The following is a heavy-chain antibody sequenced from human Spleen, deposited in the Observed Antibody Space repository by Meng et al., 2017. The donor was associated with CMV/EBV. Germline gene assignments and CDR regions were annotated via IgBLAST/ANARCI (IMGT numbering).Heavy chain of an antibody. Sequence: SVKVSCKASGVIFSSYAFSWVRQAPGQGLEWMGGIIPLFGRTDYAQKFQGRVTLTTDESTTTAYMELSSLRSEDTAMYYCVREPIVSFFSGWYFDLWGRGTLVTVSS. V-gene: IGHV1-69*05. J-gene: IGHJ2*01. CDR1: GVIFSSYA. D-gene: IGHD2/OR15-2a*01. CDR3: VREPIVSFFSGWYFDL. CDR2: IIPLFGRT.